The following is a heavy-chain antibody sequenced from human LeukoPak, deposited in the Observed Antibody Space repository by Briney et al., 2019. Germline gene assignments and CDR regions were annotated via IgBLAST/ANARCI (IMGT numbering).Heavy chain of an antibody. CDR2: IISSSTAT. CDR3: ARDKDWAFDY. D-gene: IGHD2-21*01. V-gene: IGHV3-48*04. Sequence: PPGGSLRLSCAASGFTFSSYSMNWVRQAPGKRLEWIAYIISSSTATYYADSVKGRFTVSRDNAKNSLYLQMNSLRAEDTAVYFCARDKDWAFDYWGQGALVTVSS. CDR1: GFTFSSYS. J-gene: IGHJ4*02.